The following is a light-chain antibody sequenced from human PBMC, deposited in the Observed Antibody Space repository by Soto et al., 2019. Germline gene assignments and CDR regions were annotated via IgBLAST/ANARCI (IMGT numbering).Light chain of an antibody. CDR3: QQYNNWPPFT. J-gene: IGKJ3*01. CDR2: GAS. V-gene: IGKV3-15*01. Sequence: EIVMTQSPATLSVSPGERVTLSCRASQSVSRSLAWYQQKPGQAPRLLSYGASTRATGITARFSGSGSGTEFTLTISSLQSEDFAVYYYQQYNNWPPFTFGPGTKVDIK. CDR1: QSVSRS.